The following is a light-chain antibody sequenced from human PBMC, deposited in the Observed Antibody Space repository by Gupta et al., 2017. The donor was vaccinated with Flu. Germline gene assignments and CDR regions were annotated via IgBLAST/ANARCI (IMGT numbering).Light chain of an antibody. CDR1: QSISSSK. J-gene: IGKJ1*01. Sequence: DSVLTQSPGTLSVSPGESATISCRSSQSISSSKLAWYQQRPGQVPRLLIHEAASRATGIPDRFSGSGSGTDFTLKISSVEAEDVGVYHCKQCEHYPRTFGQGTKVEIK. CDR3: KQCEHYPRT. V-gene: IGKV3-20*01. CDR2: EAA.